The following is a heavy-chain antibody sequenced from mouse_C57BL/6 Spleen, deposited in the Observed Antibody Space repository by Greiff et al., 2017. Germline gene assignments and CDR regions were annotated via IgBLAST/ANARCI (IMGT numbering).Heavy chain of an antibody. V-gene: IGHV1-80*01. Sequence: VKVVESGAELVKPGASVKISCKASGYAFSSYWMNWVKQRPGKGLEWIGQIYPGDGDTNYNGKFKGKATLTADKSSSTAYMQLSSLTSEDSAVYFCARQDYYGSYYAMDYWGQGTSVTVSS. CDR2: IYPGDGDT. J-gene: IGHJ4*01. D-gene: IGHD1-1*01. CDR3: ARQDYYGSYYAMDY. CDR1: GYAFSSYW.